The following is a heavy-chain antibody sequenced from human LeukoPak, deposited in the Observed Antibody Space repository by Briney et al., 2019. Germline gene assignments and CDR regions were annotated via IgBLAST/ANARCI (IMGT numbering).Heavy chain of an antibody. J-gene: IGHJ6*03. CDR2: FDPEDGET. CDR3: ATGPGCSSTSCYTGRSYYYYMDV. D-gene: IGHD2-2*02. CDR1: GYTLTELS. V-gene: IGHV1-24*01. Sequence: ASVKVSCKVSGYTLTELSMHWVRQAPGKGLEWMGGFDPEDGETIYAQKFQGRVTMTEDTSTDTAYMELSSLRSEDTAVYYCATGPGCSSTSCYTGRSYYYYMDVWGKGTTVTVSS.